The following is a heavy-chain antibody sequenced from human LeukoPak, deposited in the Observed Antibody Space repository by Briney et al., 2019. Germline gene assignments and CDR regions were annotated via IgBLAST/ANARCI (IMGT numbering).Heavy chain of an antibody. CDR1: GFVYSTYG. CDR2: ISYDGSNK. D-gene: IGHD6-19*01. V-gene: IGHV3-30*18. J-gene: IGHJ6*02. Sequence: GGSLRLSCAAFGFVYSTYGMHWVRQAPGKGLAWVAVISYDGSNKYYADSVKGRFTISRDNSKNTLYLQMNSLRAEDTAVYYCAKDQAVALFKTSYYYYGMDVWGQGTTVTVSS. CDR3: AKDQAVALFKTSYYYYGMDV.